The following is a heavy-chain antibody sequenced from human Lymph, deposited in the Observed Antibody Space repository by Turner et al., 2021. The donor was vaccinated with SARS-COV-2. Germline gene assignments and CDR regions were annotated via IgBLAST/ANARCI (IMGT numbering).Heavy chain of an antibody. J-gene: IGHJ6*02. CDR2: MNPNSGNT. CDR3: ARGRYSGGGMDV. D-gene: IGHD1-26*01. V-gene: IGHV1-8*02. Sequence: QVHLVQSGAEVKKPGASVKFSCKAPGYTFTSYDINWVRQATGQGLEWMGWMNPNSGNTGYAQKFQGRVTMTRNTSISTAYMELSSLRSEDTAVYYCARGRYSGGGMDVWGQGTTVTVSS. CDR1: GYTFTSYD.